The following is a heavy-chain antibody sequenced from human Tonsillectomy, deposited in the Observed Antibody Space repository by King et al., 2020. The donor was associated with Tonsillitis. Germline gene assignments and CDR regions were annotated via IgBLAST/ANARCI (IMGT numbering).Heavy chain of an antibody. J-gene: IGHJ5*02. D-gene: IGHD6-6*01. CDR1: VGSISSSSYY. Sequence: QLQESGPGLVKPSETLSLTCTVSVGSISSSSYYWGWIRQPPGKGREWIGSIYYSGSTYYNLSLKSRVTISVDTSKNQFSLKLSSVTAADTAVYYCARGGIAARWYNWFDPWGQGTLVTVSS. V-gene: IGHV4-39*01. CDR2: IYYSGST. CDR3: ARGGIAARWYNWFDP.